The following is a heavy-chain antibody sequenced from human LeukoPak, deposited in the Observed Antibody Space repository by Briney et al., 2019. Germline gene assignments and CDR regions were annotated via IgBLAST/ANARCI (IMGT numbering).Heavy chain of an antibody. V-gene: IGHV3-7*04. CDR3: ARARIDY. J-gene: IGHJ4*02. CDR2: IKDGGSEK. Sequence: GGSLRLSCVGSGFTFSSYWMTWVRQAPGKGLEWVSNIKDGGSEKYSVDSVKGRFTISRDNAKNLLYLQMSSLRAEDTAVYYCARARIDYWGQGTMVTVSS. CDR1: GFTFSSYW.